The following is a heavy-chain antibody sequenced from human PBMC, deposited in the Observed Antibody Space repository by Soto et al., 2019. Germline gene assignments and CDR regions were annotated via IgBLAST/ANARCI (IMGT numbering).Heavy chain of an antibody. J-gene: IGHJ4*02. Sequence: TLSLTCTVSGDSISDYYCNWIRQPAGKGLEWIGRIDTSGSTNYNPSLKSRVTMSVDTSKQEFSLKLSSVTAADTALYYCARGGQDFWSGPFDYWGRGALVTVSS. CDR1: GDSISDYY. D-gene: IGHD3-3*01. CDR2: IDTSGST. CDR3: ARGGQDFWSGPFDY. V-gene: IGHV4-4*07.